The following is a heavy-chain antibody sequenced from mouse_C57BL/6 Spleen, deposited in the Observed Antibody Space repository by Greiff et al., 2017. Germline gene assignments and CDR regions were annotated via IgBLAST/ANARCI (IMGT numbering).Heavy chain of an antibody. V-gene: IGHV1-61*01. Sequence: VQLQQPGAELVRPGSSVKLSCKASGYTFTSYWMDWVKQRPGQGLEWIGNIYPSDSETHYNQKFKDKATLTVDKSSSTAYMQLSSLTSEDSAVYYCARRGSGLYYAMDYWGQGTSVTVSS. D-gene: IGHD1-1*02. CDR1: GYTFTSYW. CDR2: IYPSDSET. J-gene: IGHJ4*01. CDR3: ARRGSGLYYAMDY.